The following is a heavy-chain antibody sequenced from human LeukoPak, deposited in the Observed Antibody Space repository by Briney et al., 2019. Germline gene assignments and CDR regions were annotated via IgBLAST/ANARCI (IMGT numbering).Heavy chain of an antibody. V-gene: IGHV4-34*01. CDR1: GGSFSGYY. D-gene: IGHD2-2*01. CDR3: ARGIVVAPVAKEYFHL. Sequence: TTSVTLSLTCAVYGGSFSGYYWSWIRQPPGKGLEWIGEINHSGSTNYNPSLKSRVTISVDTSKNQFSLRLSSVTAADTAVYYCARGIVVAPVAKEYFHLWARGTLVTVSS. CDR2: INHSGST. J-gene: IGHJ2*01.